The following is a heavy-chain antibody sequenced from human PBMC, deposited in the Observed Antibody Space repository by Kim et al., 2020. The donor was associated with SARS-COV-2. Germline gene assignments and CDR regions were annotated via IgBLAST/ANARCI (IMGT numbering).Heavy chain of an antibody. CDR1: GFIFSHYW. V-gene: IGHV3-74*01. CDR2: ISDDGSFT. Sequence: GGSLRLSCEGSGFIFSHYWMHWVRQAPGKGPVWVSRISDDGSFTGYADSVKGRFTISRDNAKNTLYLQMNSLRAEDTAVYYCAHFGFHWLLSLWGQGTLVTVSS. CDR3: AHFGFHWLLSL. J-gene: IGHJ4*02. D-gene: IGHD3-9*01.